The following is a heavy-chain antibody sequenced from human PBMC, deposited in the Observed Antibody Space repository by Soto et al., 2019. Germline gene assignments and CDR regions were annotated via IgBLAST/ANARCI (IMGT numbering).Heavy chain of an antibody. CDR2: INHSGST. V-gene: IGHV4-34*01. CDR1: GGSFSGYY. D-gene: IGHD3-10*01. CDR3: ARVFNYYGSGSPDY. J-gene: IGHJ4*02. Sequence: QVQLQQWGAGLLKPSETLSLTCAVYGGSFSGYYWSWIRQPPGKGLEWIGEINHSGSTNYNPSLKSRVTISVDTSKNHFSLKLSSVTAADTAVYYCARVFNYYGSGSPDYWGQGTLVTVSS.